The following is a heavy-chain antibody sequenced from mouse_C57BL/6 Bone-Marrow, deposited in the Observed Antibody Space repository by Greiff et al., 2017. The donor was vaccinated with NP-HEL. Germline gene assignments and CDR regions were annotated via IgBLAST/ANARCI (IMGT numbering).Heavy chain of an antibody. CDR3: ARSIYYDYADDPFYAMDY. J-gene: IGHJ4*01. D-gene: IGHD2-4*01. CDR2: IRNKANGYTT. V-gene: IGHV7-3*01. CDR1: GFTFTDYY. Sequence: EVKLMESGGGLVQPGGSLSLSCAASGFTFTDYYMSWVRQPPGKALEWLGFIRNKANGYTTEYSASVKVRFTISRDNSQSILYLQMNARRAEDSATYYCARSIYYDYADDPFYAMDYWGQGTSVTVSS.